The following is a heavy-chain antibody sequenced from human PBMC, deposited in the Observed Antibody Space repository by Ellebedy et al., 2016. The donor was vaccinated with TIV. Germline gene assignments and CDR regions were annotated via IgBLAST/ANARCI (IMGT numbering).Heavy chain of an antibody. J-gene: IGHJ3*02. CDR2: ISGSGDRT. D-gene: IGHD3-22*01. CDR1: GFTFSSYA. V-gene: IGHV3-23*01. CDR3: ARGLATWPTDAFDI. Sequence: GESLKISCAASGFTFSSYAMTWVRQAPGKGLERVSSISGSGDRTYYTDSVKGRFTISRDNSKNTLYLEMNSLRPEDTAVFYCARGLATWPTDAFDIWGQGTMVTVSS.